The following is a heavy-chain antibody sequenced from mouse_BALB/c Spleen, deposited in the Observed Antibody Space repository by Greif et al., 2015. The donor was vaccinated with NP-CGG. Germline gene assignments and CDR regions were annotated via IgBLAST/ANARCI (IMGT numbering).Heavy chain of an antibody. CDR3: ARSPTMITYAMDY. D-gene: IGHD2-4*01. CDR1: GYTFSSYW. CDR2: ILPGSGST. J-gene: IGHJ4*01. V-gene: IGHV1-9*01. Sequence: QVQLEQSGAELMKPGASVRISCKATGYTFSSYWIEWVKQRPGHGLEWIGEILPGSGSTNYNEKFKGKATFTADTSSNTAYMQLSSLTSEDSAVYYCARSPTMITYAMDYWGQGTSVTVSS.